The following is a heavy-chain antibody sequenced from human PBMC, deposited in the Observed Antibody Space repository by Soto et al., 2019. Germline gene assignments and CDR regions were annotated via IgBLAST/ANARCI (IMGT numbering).Heavy chain of an antibody. J-gene: IGHJ5*02. CDR3: TTATIFGFVWSEGYSPNWFDP. CDR1: GFTFSNAW. Sequence: GGSLILSCAASGFTFSNAWMSWVRQAPGKGLEWVGRIKSKTDGGTTDYAAPVKGRFTISRDDSKNTLYLQMNSLKTEDTAVYYCTTATIFGFVWSEGYSPNWFDPWGQGTLVTVSS. V-gene: IGHV3-15*01. CDR2: IKSKTDGGTT. D-gene: IGHD3-3*01.